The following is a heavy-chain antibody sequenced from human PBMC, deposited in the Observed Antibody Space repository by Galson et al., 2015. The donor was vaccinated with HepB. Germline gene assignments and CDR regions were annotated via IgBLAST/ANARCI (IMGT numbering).Heavy chain of an antibody. J-gene: IGHJ4*02. CDR3: AKQAGNFIESWYFDY. CDR2: IEKDGSGT. D-gene: IGHD2/OR15-2a*01. CDR1: GFTFRNFA. Sequence: SLRLSCAASGFTFRNFAMSWVRQAPGKGLEWASSIEKDGSGTYSADSVGGRFTISRDNSKNTLYLQLNSLRGEDTAVYYCAKQAGNFIESWYFDYWGQGSLVTVSS. V-gene: IGHV3-23*03.